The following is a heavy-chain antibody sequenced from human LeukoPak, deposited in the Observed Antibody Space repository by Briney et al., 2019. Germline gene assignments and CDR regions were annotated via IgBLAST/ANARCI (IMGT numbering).Heavy chain of an antibody. CDR1: EFSFSSYW. V-gene: IGHV3-30*03. D-gene: IGHD3-9*01. CDR3: ARGSEYYDILTGPPFDY. CDR2: ISYDGSNK. J-gene: IGHJ4*02. Sequence: PGGSLRLSCAASEFSFSSYWMSWVRQAPGKGLEWVAVISYDGSNKYYADSVKGRFTISRDNSKNTLYLQMNSLRAEDTAVYYCARGSEYYDILTGPPFDYWGQGTLVTVSS.